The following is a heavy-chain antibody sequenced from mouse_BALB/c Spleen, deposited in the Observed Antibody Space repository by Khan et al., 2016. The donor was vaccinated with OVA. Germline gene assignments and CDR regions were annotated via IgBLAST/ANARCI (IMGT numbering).Heavy chain of an antibody. D-gene: IGHD2-14*01. CDR1: GYTFTNYG. CDR3: ARVGYIGTMDY. CDR2: INTYTGEP. V-gene: IGHV9-3-1*01. J-gene: IGHJ4*01. Sequence: QIQLVQSGPELKKPGETVKISCKASGYTFTNYGMNWVKQAPGKGLKWMGWINTYTGEPTYADDFKGRFAFSLETSASTAYLRITNLKNEDTATYFCARVGYIGTMDYWGQGTSVTVSS.